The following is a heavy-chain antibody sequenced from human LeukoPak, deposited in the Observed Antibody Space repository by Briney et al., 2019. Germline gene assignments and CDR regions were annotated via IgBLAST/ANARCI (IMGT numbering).Heavy chain of an antibody. D-gene: IGHD1-14*01. CDR1: GGSISDGGYY. Sequence: PSETLSLTCTVSGGSISDGGYYWSWIRQHPGKGLEWIGYIYDSGTTYYSPALQSRVTISVDTSDNKFSLKLKARMAADTAAYYCGRGGDRRGFDYWGQGTLVTVSS. CDR3: GRGGDRRGFDY. J-gene: IGHJ4*02. V-gene: IGHV4-31*03. CDR2: IYDSGTT.